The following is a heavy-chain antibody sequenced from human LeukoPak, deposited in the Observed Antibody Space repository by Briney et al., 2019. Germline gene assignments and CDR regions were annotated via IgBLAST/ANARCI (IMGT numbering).Heavy chain of an antibody. CDR3: ARRSIVGATRPRAFDI. D-gene: IGHD1-26*01. J-gene: IGHJ3*02. V-gene: IGHV4-34*01. Sequence: SETLSLTCAVYGGSFSGYYWSWIRQPPGKGLEWIGEINHSGSTNYNPSLRSRVTISVDTSKSQFSLKLSSVTAADTAVYYCARRSIVGATRPRAFDIWGQGTMVTVSS. CDR2: INHSGST. CDR1: GGSFSGYY.